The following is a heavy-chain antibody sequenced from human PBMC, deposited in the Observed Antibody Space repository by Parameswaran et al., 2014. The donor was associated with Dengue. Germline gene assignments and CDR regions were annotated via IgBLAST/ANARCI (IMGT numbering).Heavy chain of an antibody. V-gene: IGHV3-7*05. Sequence: VRQMPGKGLEWVAAINTEGSETYYVDSVRGRFTISRDNAERSISLQMDSLRVADTGVYYCAAGGRTPDCGGQGILVTVSS. J-gene: IGHJ4*02. D-gene: IGHD1-26*01. CDR3: AAGGRTPDC. CDR2: INTEGSET.